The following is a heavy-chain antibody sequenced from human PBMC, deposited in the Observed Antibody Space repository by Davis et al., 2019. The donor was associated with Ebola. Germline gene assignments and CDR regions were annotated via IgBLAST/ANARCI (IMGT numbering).Heavy chain of an antibody. J-gene: IGHJ5*02. CDR1: GFLVSNNY. CDR3: VKGPGRAVAGTGNWFDP. D-gene: IGHD6-19*01. V-gene: IGHV3-23*01. Sequence: GESLKISCAASGFLVSNNYINWVRLPSGKGLEWVSAISGSGISTYYRDSVKGRFTISRDNSKNTVDLQMNSLRVEDTAIYYCVKGPGRAVAGTGNWFDPWGQGTLVTVSS. CDR2: ISGSGIST.